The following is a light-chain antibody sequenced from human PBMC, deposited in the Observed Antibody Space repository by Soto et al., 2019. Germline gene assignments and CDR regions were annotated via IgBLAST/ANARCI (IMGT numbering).Light chain of an antibody. Sequence: QSALTQPPSASGSPGQSVTISCTGTSSDIGAYNYVSWFQQHPGEAPKLIISEVNKRPSGVPDRLSGSKSGNTASLTVSGLQAEDEADYYCTSYGGRDNLMFGGGTQLTVL. J-gene: IGLJ3*02. CDR2: EVN. CDR3: TSYGGRDNLM. V-gene: IGLV2-8*01. CDR1: SSDIGAYNY.